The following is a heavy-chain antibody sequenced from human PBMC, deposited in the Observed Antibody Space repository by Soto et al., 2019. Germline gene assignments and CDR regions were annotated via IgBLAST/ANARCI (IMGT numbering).Heavy chain of an antibody. CDR2: ISSSSSYI. Sequence: PGGSLRLSCAASGFTFSSYSMNWVRQAPGKGLEWVSSISSSSSYIYYADSVKGRFTISRDNAKNSLYPQMNSLRAEDTAVYYCARDHYSNYDFLACGMDVWGQGTTVTVSS. J-gene: IGHJ6*02. V-gene: IGHV3-21*01. CDR3: ARDHYSNYDFLACGMDV. D-gene: IGHD4-4*01. CDR1: GFTFSSYS.